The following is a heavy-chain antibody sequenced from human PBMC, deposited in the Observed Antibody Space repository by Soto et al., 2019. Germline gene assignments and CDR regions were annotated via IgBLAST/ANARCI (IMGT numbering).Heavy chain of an antibody. CDR2: ISDDGSNK. J-gene: IGHJ3*02. D-gene: IGHD4-17*01. CDR1: GFTFSSYA. CDR3: AKHDYGDYKAYDI. V-gene: IGHV3-30-3*01. Sequence: PGGSLRLSCAASGFTFSSYAMHWVRQAPGKGLKWVAVISDDGSNKYYADSVKGRFTISRDNSKSALYLQMTSLRAEDTAVYYCAKHDYGDYKAYDIWGQGTMVTVSS.